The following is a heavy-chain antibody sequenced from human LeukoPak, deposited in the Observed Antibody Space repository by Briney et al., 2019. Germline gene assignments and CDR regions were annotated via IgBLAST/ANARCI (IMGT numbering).Heavy chain of an antibody. Sequence: SETLSLTCTVSGVSIRAYYGTWIRQPPGKGLEWIGYISYGGSTKYNPSPRSRVDVLIDMSKSQFSLTVTSVTAADTAAYYCAREGHNGRYRSFDSWGQGTLVTVFS. V-gene: IGHV4-59*01. J-gene: IGHJ5*01. D-gene: IGHD2-8*01. CDR1: GVSIRAYY. CDR2: ISYGGST. CDR3: AREGHNGRYRSFDS.